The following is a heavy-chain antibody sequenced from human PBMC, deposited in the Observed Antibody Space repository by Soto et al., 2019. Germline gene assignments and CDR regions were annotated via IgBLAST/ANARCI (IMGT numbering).Heavy chain of an antibody. CDR1: GYTFTSYY. V-gene: IGHV1-46*01. J-gene: IGHJ3*02. D-gene: IGHD6-13*01. CDR3: ATLLIAAAGYDAFDI. CDR2: INPSGGST. Sequence: ASVKVSCKASGYTFTSYYMHWVRQAPGQGLEWMGIINPSGGSTSYAQKFQGRVTMTRDTSTGTVYMELSSLRSEDTAVYYCATLLIAAAGYDAFDIWGQGTMVTVS.